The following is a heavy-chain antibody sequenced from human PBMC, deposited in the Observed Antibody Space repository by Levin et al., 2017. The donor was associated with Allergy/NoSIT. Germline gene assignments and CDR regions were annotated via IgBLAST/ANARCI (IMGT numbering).Heavy chain of an antibody. Sequence: ASVKVSCKASGYTFTSYGISWVRQAPGQGLEWMGWISAYNGNTNYAQKLQGRVTMTTDTSTSTAYMELRSLRSDDTAVYYCARDRAGLRYFDWLLEEEKYNWFDPWGQGTLVTVSS. CDR3: ARDRAGLRYFDWLLEEEKYNWFDP. CDR1: GYTFTSYG. V-gene: IGHV1-18*01. CDR2: ISAYNGNT. D-gene: IGHD3-9*01. J-gene: IGHJ5*02.